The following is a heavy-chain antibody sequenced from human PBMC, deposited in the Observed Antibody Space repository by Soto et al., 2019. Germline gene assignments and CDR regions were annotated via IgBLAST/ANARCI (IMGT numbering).Heavy chain of an antibody. J-gene: IGHJ4*02. Sequence: SGTLSLTCPAPDAPFVSYSWGWLRQPPGKGLEWIGYIYDSGSTLYTPSLKSRVTISVDRPNNQFSLKLRSVTAADTAIYYCAGDIRSGSYRFDYWGQGTLVTVS. V-gene: IGHV4-59*08. CDR2: IYDSGST. CDR1: DAPFVSYS. D-gene: IGHD1-26*01. CDR3: AGDIRSGSYRFDY.